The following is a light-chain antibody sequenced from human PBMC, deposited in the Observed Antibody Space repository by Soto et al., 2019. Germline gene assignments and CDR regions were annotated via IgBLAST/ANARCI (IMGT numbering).Light chain of an antibody. J-gene: IGLJ3*02. CDR2: EVT. V-gene: IGLV2-8*01. CDR3: SSYAVSTIGL. CDR1: SSDVGGYNY. Sequence: QSALTQPPSASGSPGQSVTISCTGTSSDVGGYNYVSWYQHHPGKAPKLMIYEVTTRPSGVPDRFSGSKSGNTASLTVSGLQAEDEADYYCSSYAVSTIGLFGGGTKLTVL.